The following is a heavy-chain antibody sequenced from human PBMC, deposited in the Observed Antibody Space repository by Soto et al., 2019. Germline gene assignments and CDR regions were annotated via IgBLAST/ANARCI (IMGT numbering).Heavy chain of an antibody. CDR3: SCSYGYNWFDP. J-gene: IGHJ5*02. D-gene: IGHD5-18*01. V-gene: IGHV4-31*03. CDR2: IYYSGST. Sequence: SETLSLTCTVSGGSISSGGYYWSWIRQHPGKGLEWIGYIYYSGSTYYNPSLKSRITISVDTSKNQFSLKLSSVTAADTAVYYCSCSYGYNWFDPWGQGTLVTVSS. CDR1: GGSISSGGYY.